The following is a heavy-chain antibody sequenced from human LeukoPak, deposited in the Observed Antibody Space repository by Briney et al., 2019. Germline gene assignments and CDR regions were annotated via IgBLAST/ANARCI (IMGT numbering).Heavy chain of an antibody. CDR1: GYTLTDYL. CDR3: ARNYCHNSKYFDF. Sequence: GASVKVSCKASGYTLTDYLIHWVRQAPGQGLEWMGWIRPNSGDTHYAQRFQGRVTMTRDTSVSTAHMVLSSLRSDDTAIYYCARNYCHNSKYFDFWGQGTLVTVSS. D-gene: IGHD1-7*01. CDR2: IRPNSGDT. J-gene: IGHJ4*02. V-gene: IGHV1-2*02.